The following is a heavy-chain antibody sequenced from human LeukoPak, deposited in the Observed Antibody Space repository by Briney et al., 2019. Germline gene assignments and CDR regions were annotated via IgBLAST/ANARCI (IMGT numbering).Heavy chain of an antibody. D-gene: IGHD2-15*01. J-gene: IGHJ6*02. CDR3: AREEVRGGGSSRLYYYGMDV. V-gene: IGHV1-3*01. CDR1: GYTFTSYA. CDR2: INAGNGNT. Sequence: ASVKVSCKASGYTFTSYAMHWVRQAPGQRLEWMGWINAGNGNTKYSQKFQGRVTITRDTSASTAYMELSSLRSEDTAVYYCAREEVRGGGSSRLYYYGMDVWGQGTTVTVSS.